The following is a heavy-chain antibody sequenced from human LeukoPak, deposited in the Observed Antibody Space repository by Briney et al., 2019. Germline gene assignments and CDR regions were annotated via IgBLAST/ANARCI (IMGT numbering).Heavy chain of an antibody. CDR3: AREKYYYGSSGNYYGDASDI. CDR1: GYTFTSYY. D-gene: IGHD3-22*01. V-gene: IGHV1-46*01. J-gene: IGHJ3*02. CDR2: INPTGGST. Sequence: GASVKVSCKASGYTFTSYYMHWVRQAPGQGLEWMGIINPTGGSTSYAQKFQGRVTMTRDTSTSTVYMELSSLRSEDTAVYYCAREKYYYGSSGNYYGDASDIWGQGTMVTVSS.